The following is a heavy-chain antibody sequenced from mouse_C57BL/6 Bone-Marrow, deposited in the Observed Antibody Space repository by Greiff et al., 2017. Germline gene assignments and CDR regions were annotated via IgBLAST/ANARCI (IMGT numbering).Heavy chain of an antibody. Sequence: EVQRVESGGDLVKPGGSLKLSCAASGFTFSSYGMSWVRQTPDKRLEWVATISSGGSYTYYPDSVKGRFTISRDNAKNTLYLQMSSLKSEDTAMYYCARHRVGYYAWFAYWGQGTLVTVSA. CDR1: GFTFSSYG. J-gene: IGHJ3*01. D-gene: IGHD2-3*01. V-gene: IGHV5-6*01. CDR3: ARHRVGYYAWFAY. CDR2: ISSGGSYT.